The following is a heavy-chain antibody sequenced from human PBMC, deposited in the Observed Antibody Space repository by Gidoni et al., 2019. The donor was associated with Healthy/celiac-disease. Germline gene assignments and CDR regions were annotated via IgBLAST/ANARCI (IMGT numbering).Heavy chain of an antibody. V-gene: IGHV3-73*01. Sequence: EVQLVESGGGLVQPGGSLKLSCAASGFTFSGSAMHWVRQASGKGLEWVGRIRSKANSYATAYAASVKGRFTISRDDSKNTAYLQMNSLKTEDTAVYYCTRQVTMIVGLDVWGQGTTVTVSS. CDR3: TRQVTMIVGLDV. CDR2: IRSKANSYAT. D-gene: IGHD3-22*01. CDR1: GFTFSGSA. J-gene: IGHJ6*02.